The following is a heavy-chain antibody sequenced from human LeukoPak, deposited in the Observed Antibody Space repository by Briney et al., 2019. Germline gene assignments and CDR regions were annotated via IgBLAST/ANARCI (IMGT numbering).Heavy chain of an antibody. V-gene: IGHV3-74*03. CDR1: GFNFRPFW. D-gene: IGHD4-23*01. CDR2: INSDESTK. J-gene: IGHJ3*02. Sequence: GGSLRLSCAASGFNFRPFWMHWVRHAPGKGLVWVSHINSDESTKKYADAVKGRFTISRDNAKNTLYLQMDSLRAEDTAVYYCVRDRGNPDAFNIWGQGTMVTVSS. CDR3: VRDRGNPDAFNI.